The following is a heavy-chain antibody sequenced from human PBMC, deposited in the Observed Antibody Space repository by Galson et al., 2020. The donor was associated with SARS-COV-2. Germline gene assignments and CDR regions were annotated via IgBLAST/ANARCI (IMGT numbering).Heavy chain of an antibody. CDR2: IYYSGST. Sequence: SQTLSLTCTVSGGSISSSSYYWGWIRHPPGTGLEWIGSIYYSGSTYYNPSLKSRVTISVDTSKNQFSLKLSSVTAADTAVYYCARDRAWDSYSGSYYHWFDPWGQGTLVTVSS. D-gene: IGHD1-26*01. CDR1: GGSISSSSYY. V-gene: IGHV4-39*07. J-gene: IGHJ5*02. CDR3: ARDRAWDSYSGSYYHWFDP.